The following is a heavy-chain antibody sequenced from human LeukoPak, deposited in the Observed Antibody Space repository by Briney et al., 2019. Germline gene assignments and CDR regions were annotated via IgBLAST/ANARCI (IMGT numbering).Heavy chain of an antibody. CDR2: LYTGGGT. Sequence: GGSLRLSCAVSGFSVRTTYMSWVRQAPGKGLEWVSVLYTGGGTDHADSVKGRFTISRDNAKNSLYLQMNSLRAEDTAVYYCARDRYPPWRYGDAHYYYYYMDVWGKGTTVTVSS. V-gene: IGHV3-66*01. D-gene: IGHD4-17*01. CDR1: GFSVRTTY. J-gene: IGHJ6*03. CDR3: ARDRYPPWRYGDAHYYYYYMDV.